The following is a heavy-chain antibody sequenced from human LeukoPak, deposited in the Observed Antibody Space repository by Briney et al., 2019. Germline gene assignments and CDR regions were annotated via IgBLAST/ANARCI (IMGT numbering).Heavy chain of an antibody. D-gene: IGHD3-16*01. CDR2: IRYDGSNK. CDR1: GFTFSSYG. V-gene: IGHV3-30*02. Sequence: GGSLRLSCAASGFTFSSYGMHWVRQAPGKGLEWVAFIRYDGSNKYYVGSVKGRFTISRDNSKNTLYLQMNSLRAEDTAVYYCAKGSGWGVSYYYYYMDVWGKGTTVTISS. CDR3: AKGSGWGVSYYYYYMDV. J-gene: IGHJ6*03.